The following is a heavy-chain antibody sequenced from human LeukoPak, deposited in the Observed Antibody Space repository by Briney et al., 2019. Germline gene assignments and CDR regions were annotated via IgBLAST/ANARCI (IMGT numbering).Heavy chain of an antibody. Sequence: SETLSLTCTVSGGSISSGGYYWSWIRQHPGKGLEWIGYIYYSGSTYYNPSLKSRVTISVDTSKNQFSLKLSSVTAADTAVYYCAREYYYDSSGYCYSRYFDYWGQGTLVTVSS. CDR2: IYYSGST. V-gene: IGHV4-31*03. CDR3: AREYYYDSSGYCYSRYFDY. J-gene: IGHJ4*02. D-gene: IGHD3-22*01. CDR1: GGSISSGGYY.